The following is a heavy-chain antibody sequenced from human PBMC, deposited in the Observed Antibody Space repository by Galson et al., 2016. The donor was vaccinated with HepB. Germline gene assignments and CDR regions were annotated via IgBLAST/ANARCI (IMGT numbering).Heavy chain of an antibody. CDR2: ICASGDT. V-gene: IGHV4-59*13. Sequence: ETLSPTCTVSGGSISYYCWTWIRPPLGKGLEWIGYICASGDTNYSPYLLSRVTISLDTSKSRFSLNLSSVTAADTAVYYWARRDYSSSTFDSWGQGSLVTVSS. CDR1: GGSISYYC. CDR3: ARRDYSSSTFDS. D-gene: IGHD6-6*01. J-gene: IGHJ4*02.